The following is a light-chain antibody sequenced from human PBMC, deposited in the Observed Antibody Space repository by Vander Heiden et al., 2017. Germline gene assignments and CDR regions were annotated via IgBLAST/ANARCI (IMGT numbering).Light chain of an antibody. CDR2: TAS. CDR1: QNIRSY. CDR3: QQRYSNPRT. J-gene: IGKJ1*01. Sequence: LQIPQSPSSLSASVGDRVTITCRTSQNIRSYLKWYQQKPGRAPKHLIYTASSLQSGVPSRFSGSGSGTDFTLTISSLQPEDVATNYCQQRYSNPRTFGQGTKVEIK. V-gene: IGKV1-39*01.